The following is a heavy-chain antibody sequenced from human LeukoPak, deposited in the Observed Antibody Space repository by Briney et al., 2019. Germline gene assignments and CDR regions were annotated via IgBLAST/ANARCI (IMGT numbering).Heavy chain of an antibody. CDR1: GFTFSSYG. D-gene: IGHD4-17*01. V-gene: IGHV3-30*03. CDR2: ISSDGSDK. J-gene: IGHJ4*02. Sequence: GGSLRLSCAASGFTFSSYGMHWVRQAPGKGLEWVAIISSDGSDKYYADSVKGRFSISRDNSQKTLYLQMNSLRPDDTAVYYCARQKITVTVSLDYWGQGTLVTVSS. CDR3: ARQKITVTVSLDY.